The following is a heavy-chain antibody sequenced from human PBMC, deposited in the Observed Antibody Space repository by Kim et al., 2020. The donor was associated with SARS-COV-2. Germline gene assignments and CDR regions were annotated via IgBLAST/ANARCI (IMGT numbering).Heavy chain of an antibody. CDR3: ARSGSMTPWDY. Sequence: TNYSPSFKSRVTMSVDTSKNQFSLKLNSVTAAGTAMYYCARSGSMTPWDYWGQGTLVTVSS. J-gene: IGHJ4*02. V-gene: IGHV4-4*07. CDR2: T. D-gene: IGHD3-22*01.